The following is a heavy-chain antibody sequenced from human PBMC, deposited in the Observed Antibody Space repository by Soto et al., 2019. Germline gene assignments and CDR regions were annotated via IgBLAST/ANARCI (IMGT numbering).Heavy chain of an antibody. D-gene: IGHD4-17*01. Sequence: SVKVSCKASGGTFSSYAISWVRQAPGQGLEWMGGIIPIFGTANYAQKFQGRVTITADESTSTAYMELSSLRSEDTAVYYCLYGEYLYYGMDVWGQGTTVTVSS. CDR2: IIPIFGTA. J-gene: IGHJ6*02. CDR3: LYGEYLYYGMDV. CDR1: GGTFSSYA. V-gene: IGHV1-69*13.